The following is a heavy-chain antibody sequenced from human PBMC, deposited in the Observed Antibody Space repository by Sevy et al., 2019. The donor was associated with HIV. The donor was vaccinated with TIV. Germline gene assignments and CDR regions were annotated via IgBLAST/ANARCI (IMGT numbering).Heavy chain of an antibody. D-gene: IGHD3-22*01. CDR3: ARDRYYDASGYYYYYYGLDV. V-gene: IGHV3-66*01. CDR2: IYSGGST. J-gene: IGHJ6*02. Sequence: GGSLRLSCAASEFSVTDNYMSWVRQAPGKGLEWVSTIYSGGSTFYADSVKGRFTISRDNSKNTLYLHVTSLRAEDTAVYYCARDRYYDASGYYYYYYGLDVWGQGTTVTVSS. CDR1: EFSVTDNY.